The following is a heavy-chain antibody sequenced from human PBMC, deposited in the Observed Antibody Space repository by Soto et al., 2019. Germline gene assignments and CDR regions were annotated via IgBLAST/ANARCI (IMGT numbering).Heavy chain of an antibody. Sequence: GASVKVSCKASGYTFTSYGISWVRQAPGQGLEWMGWISAYNGDTNYAQELQGRVTMTTDTSTSTAYMELRSLRSDDTAVYYCARGYSSGWSYYFDYWGQGTLVTVSS. CDR2: ISAYNGDT. CDR3: ARGYSSGWSYYFDY. CDR1: GYTFTSYG. V-gene: IGHV1-18*01. J-gene: IGHJ4*02. D-gene: IGHD6-19*01.